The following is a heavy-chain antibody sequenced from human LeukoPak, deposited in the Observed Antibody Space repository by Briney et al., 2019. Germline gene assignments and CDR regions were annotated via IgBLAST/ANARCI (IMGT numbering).Heavy chain of an antibody. V-gene: IGHV3-23*01. D-gene: IGHD3-16*02. CDR2: ISGSGGST. CDR3: AKGLNDYVWGSYRPLDY. CDR1: GFTFRSYA. Sequence: GLSLRLSXAASGFTFRSYAMSWVRQAPGKGLEWVSAISGSGGSTYYADSVKGRFTISRDNSKNTLYLQMNTLRPEDTAVYYCAKGLNDYVWGSYRPLDYSGQGTLVTVSS. J-gene: IGHJ4*02.